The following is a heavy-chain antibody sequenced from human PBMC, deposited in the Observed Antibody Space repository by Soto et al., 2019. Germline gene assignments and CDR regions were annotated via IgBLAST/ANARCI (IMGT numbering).Heavy chain of an antibody. V-gene: IGHV3-30*18. D-gene: IGHD2-15*01. CDR1: GFTFSSYG. CDR3: AKDFEYCSGGSCPVLDY. CDR2: ISYDGSNK. J-gene: IGHJ4*02. Sequence: QVQLVESGGGVVQPGRSLRLSCAASGFTFSSYGVHWVRQAPGKGLEWVAVISYDGSNKYYADSVKGRFTISRDNSKNTLYLQMNSLGAEDTGVYYCAKDFEYCSGGSCPVLDYWGQGTLVTVSA.